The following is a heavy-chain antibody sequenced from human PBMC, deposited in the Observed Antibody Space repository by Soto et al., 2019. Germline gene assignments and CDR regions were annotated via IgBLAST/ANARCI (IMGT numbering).Heavy chain of an antibody. CDR2: IYWDDDK. J-gene: IGHJ6*02. V-gene: IGHV2-5*02. CDR3: ALLYSSGPYYYDGMDV. Sequence: QITLKESGPTLVKPTQTLTLTCTFSGFSLSTSGVGVGWIRQPPGKALEWLALIYWDDDKRYSPSLKSRLTITKDTSKNQVVLTMTNMDPVDTATYYCALLYSSGPYYYDGMDVWGQGTTVTVSS. CDR1: GFSLSTSGVG. D-gene: IGHD6-19*01.